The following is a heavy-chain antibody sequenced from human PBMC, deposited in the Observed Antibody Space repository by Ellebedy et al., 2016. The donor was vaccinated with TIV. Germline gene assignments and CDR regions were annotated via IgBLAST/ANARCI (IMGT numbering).Heavy chain of an antibody. CDR1: GYTFASYG. CDR2: INTNSGSP. V-gene: IGHV7-4-1*02. D-gene: IGHD7-27*01. Sequence: AASVKVSCKASGYTFASYGVNWVRQAPGQGLEWMGWINTNSGSPTYAQAFTGRIVFSLDTAVSTAYLQISSLRAEDSAVYYCARTGIWGNAFDIWGQGTMVTVSS. CDR3: ARTGIWGNAFDI. J-gene: IGHJ3*02.